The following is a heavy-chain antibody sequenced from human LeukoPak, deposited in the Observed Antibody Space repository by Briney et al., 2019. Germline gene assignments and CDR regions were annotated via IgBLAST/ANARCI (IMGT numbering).Heavy chain of an antibody. CDR2: ITTSSRQI. V-gene: IGHV3-21*01. D-gene: IGHD5-12*01. CDR3: ARERVTTTAFDI. Sequence: GGALRLSSAASGFTFSSYPMTWVRQTPRKGLGRVSYITTSSRQIYYGDSVKGRFTISRDNAKNSLYLQMNSLRAEDTAVYYCARERVTTTAFDIWGQGTMVTVSS. J-gene: IGHJ3*02. CDR1: GFTFSSYP.